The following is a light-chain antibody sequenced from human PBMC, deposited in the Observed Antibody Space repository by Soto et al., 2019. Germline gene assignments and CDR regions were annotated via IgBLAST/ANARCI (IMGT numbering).Light chain of an antibody. J-gene: IGKJ4*01. CDR2: DAS. CDR3: QQYNNWPRAT. V-gene: IGKV3-11*01. CDR1: QSVSSY. Sequence: EIVLTQSPAPLSLSPGERXTIYCRASQSVSSYLAWYQQKPGQAPRLLIYDASNRATGIPARFSGSGSGTDFTLTISSLQSEDFAVYYCQQYNNWPRATFGGGTKVDIK.